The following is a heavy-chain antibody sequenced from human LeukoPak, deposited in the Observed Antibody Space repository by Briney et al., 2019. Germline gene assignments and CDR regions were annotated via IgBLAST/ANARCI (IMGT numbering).Heavy chain of an antibody. CDR1: GFTFSSYA. J-gene: IGHJ3*02. D-gene: IGHD6-19*01. CDR2: ISGSGGST. V-gene: IGHV3-23*01. CDR3: AQALEGSGWYGDAFDI. Sequence: GGSLRLSCAASGFTFSSYAMSWVRQAPGKGLEWVSAISGSGGSTYYADSVKGRFTISRDNSKNTLYLQMNSLRAEDTAVYYCAQALEGSGWYGDAFDIWGQGTMVTVPS.